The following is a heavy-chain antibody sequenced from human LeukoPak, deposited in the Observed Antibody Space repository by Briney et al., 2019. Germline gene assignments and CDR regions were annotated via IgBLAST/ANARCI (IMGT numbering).Heavy chain of an antibody. Sequence: GGSLRLSCAASGFTFSGYWMHWIRQAPGKGLEWVSAVSGSGGSTYYADSVKGRFAISRDNSKSMLFLHMNSLRVEDTALYYCARDLHYYVAMDVWGQGTTVTVSS. CDR3: ARDLHYYVAMDV. CDR1: GFTFSGYW. V-gene: IGHV3-23*01. J-gene: IGHJ6*02. CDR2: VSGSGGST. D-gene: IGHD3-10*02.